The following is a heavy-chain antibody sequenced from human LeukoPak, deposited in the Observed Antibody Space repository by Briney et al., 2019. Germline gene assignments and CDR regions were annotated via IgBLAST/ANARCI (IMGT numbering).Heavy chain of an antibody. V-gene: IGHV1/OR15-3*02. Sequence: GASVKVSCKASGYTFTDYYMHWVRQAPGQRLEWMGWVNADNSNTKYSQEFQGRVTITRDTSASTAYMDLNSLRSEDTAVYYCATPVYWGQGTLVTVSS. CDR2: VNADNSNT. CDR3: ATPVY. J-gene: IGHJ4*02. CDR1: GYTFTDYY.